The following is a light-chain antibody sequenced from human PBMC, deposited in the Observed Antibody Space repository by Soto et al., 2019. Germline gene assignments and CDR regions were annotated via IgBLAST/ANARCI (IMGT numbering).Light chain of an antibody. CDR2: DVS. CDR1: SSDVGGYNY. CDR3: SSYTSSSTVV. Sequence: QSALTQPASVSGSPGQSITISCTGTSSDVGGYNYVSWYQQHPAKAPKLMIYDVSNRPSGVSNRFSGSKSGNTASLTISGLQAEDEAGYYCSSYTSSSTVVFGGGTKLTVL. V-gene: IGLV2-14*01. J-gene: IGLJ2*01.